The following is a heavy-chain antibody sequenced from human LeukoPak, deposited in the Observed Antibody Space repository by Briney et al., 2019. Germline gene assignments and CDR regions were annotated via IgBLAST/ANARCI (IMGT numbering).Heavy chain of an antibody. Sequence: GGSLRLSCAASGFTFSSYDMSWVRQAPGKGLEWVSAISGSGGSTYYADSVKGRFTMSRDNSKNTLYLQMNSLRADDTAVYYCAKDLPGITIFGALHYWGQGALVTVS. V-gene: IGHV3-23*01. D-gene: IGHD3-3*01. J-gene: IGHJ4*02. CDR1: GFTFSSYD. CDR3: AKDLPGITIFGALHY. CDR2: ISGSGGST.